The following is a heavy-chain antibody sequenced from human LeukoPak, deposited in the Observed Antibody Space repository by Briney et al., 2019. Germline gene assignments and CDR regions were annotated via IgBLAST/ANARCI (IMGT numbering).Heavy chain of an antibody. J-gene: IGHJ6*04. CDR1: AFSFTGHG. Sequence: GTSLRLSCEAYAFSFTGHGMDWVRQAPGKGLEWVAVIWNDGTNKYYGDSGKGRFTITRDNSRKTLYLQMNSLRAEDTAVYYCARAFYSGAWYGMDVWGKGTTVTVSS. CDR3: ARAFYSGAWYGMDV. V-gene: IGHV3-33*01. CDR2: IWNDGTNK. D-gene: IGHD6-19*01.